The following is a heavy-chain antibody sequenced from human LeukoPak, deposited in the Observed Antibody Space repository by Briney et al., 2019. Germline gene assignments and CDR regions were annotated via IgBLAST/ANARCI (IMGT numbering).Heavy chain of an antibody. CDR1: GGSISSNSYY. V-gene: IGHV4-39*01. CDR2: IYYSGTN. J-gene: IGHJ4*02. Sequence: SDTLSLTCTVSGGSISSNSYYWGWIRQPPGKGLEWIGSIYYSGTNHYNSPLKSRVTMSVDTSKNQCSLELSSVTAAGMAVYYCASPDPRKVYWGRGTLVTVSS. CDR3: ASPDPRKVY.